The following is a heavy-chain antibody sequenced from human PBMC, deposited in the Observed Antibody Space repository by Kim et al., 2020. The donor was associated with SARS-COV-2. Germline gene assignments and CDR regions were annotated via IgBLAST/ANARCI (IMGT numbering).Heavy chain of an antibody. CDR2: INHSGST. D-gene: IGHD3-10*01. CDR3: ARVPRPSYGSGSSHWFDP. V-gene: IGHV4-34*01. J-gene: IGHJ5*01. CDR1: GGSFSGYY. Sequence: SETLSLTCAVYGGSFSGYYWSWIRQPPGKGLEWIGEINHSGSTNYNPSLKSRVTISVDTSKNQFSLKLSSVTAADTAVYYCARVPRPSYGSGSSHWFDPWDQETLVTVST.